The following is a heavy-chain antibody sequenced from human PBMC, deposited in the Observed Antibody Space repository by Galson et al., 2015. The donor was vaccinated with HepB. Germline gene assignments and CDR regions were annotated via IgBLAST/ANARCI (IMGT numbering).Heavy chain of an antibody. V-gene: IGHV5-10-1*01. D-gene: IGHD1-1*01. J-gene: IGHJ4*02. CDR2: IDPSDSYT. CDR1: GYSFTSYW. Sequence: QSGAEVKKPGESLRISCEGSGYSFTSYWINWVRQMPGKGLELMGRIDPSDSYTKYSPSFQGHVTISADKSINTAYLQWSSLKASDTAMYYCGRSPKYNCGQTLGYWGQGTLVTVSS. CDR3: GRSPKYNCGQTLGY.